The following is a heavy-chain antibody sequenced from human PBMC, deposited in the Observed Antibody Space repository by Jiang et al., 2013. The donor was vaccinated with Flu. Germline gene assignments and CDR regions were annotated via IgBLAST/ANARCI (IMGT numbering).Heavy chain of an antibody. V-gene: IGHV7-4-1*02. J-gene: IGHJ6*02. CDR1: AYSFTSYA. CDR2: INTGNGDP. CDR3: AREGYYFDTTGSPRSHGLDV. D-gene: IGHD3-22*01. Sequence: QSGSELRKPGASVKVSCTASAYSFTSYALTWVRQAPGQGLEWMGWINTGNGDPTYAQAFTGRFVFSSDTSVSTAYLHISDLKAEDTAVYYCAREGYYFDTTGSPRSHGLDVWGQGTAVTSP.